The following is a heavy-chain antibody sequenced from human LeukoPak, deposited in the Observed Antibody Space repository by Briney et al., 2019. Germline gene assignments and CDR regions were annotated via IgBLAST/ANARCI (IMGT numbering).Heavy chain of an antibody. D-gene: IGHD2-8*01. V-gene: IGHV1-18*01. CDR2: ISAYNGNT. Sequence: VASVKVSCKASGYTFTSYGISWVRQAPGQGLEWMGWISAYNGNTNYAQKFQGRVTMTTDTSTSTAYMELSSLRSEDTAVCYCAAKWSNGYYFDYWGQGTLVTVSS. CDR3: AAKWSNGYYFDY. CDR1: GYTFTSYG. J-gene: IGHJ4*02.